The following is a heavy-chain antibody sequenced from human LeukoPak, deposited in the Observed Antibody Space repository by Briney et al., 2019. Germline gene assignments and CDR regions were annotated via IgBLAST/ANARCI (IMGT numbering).Heavy chain of an antibody. J-gene: IGHJ3*02. CDR2: IKQDGSEK. D-gene: IGHD5-12*01. CDR1: GFTVSSYW. V-gene: IGHV3-7*01. Sequence: GGSLRLSCAASGFTVSSYWMSWVRQAPGKELEWVANIKQDGSEKYYVDSVKGRFTISRDNAKNSLYLQMNSLRAEDTAVYYCARGSGYDGAFDIWGQGTMVTVSS. CDR3: ARGSGYDGAFDI.